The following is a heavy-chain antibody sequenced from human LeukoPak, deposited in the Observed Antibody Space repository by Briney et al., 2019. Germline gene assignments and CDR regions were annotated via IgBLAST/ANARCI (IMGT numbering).Heavy chain of an antibody. CDR1: GGSISSY. D-gene: IGHD6-6*01. CDR2: IFYTGIT. Sequence: SETLSLTCTVSGGSISSYWSWIRQPPGKGLECIGYIFYTGITNYNPSLKSRVTISVDTSKNQFSLKLSSVTAADTAVYYCARVTYTIAARYYYYMDVWGKGTTVTVSS. CDR3: ARVTYTIAARYYYYMDV. J-gene: IGHJ6*03. V-gene: IGHV4-59*01.